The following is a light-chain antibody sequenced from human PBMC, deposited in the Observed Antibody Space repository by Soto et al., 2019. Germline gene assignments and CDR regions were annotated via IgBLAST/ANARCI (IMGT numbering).Light chain of an antibody. CDR1: QSINMF. V-gene: IGKV1-39*01. CDR3: QQSYRLPIT. CDR2: LAT. Sequence: DIQMTQSPSSLSASVGDRVTITCRSSQSINMFLNWYQQKPGKAPNLLIYLATRLQSGVPSRFRGSGSRTEFTLTISSLQLEDFATYYCQQSYRLPITFGQGTRL. J-gene: IGKJ5*01.